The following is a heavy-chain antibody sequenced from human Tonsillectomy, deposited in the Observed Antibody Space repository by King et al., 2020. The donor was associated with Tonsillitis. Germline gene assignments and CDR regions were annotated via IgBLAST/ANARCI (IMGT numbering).Heavy chain of an antibody. V-gene: IGHV3-7*01. CDR3: ARDGPGVKGSGSYSYFDY. J-gene: IGHJ4*02. CDR1: GFTFSSYW. CDR2: IKQDGSEK. D-gene: IGHD3-10*01. Sequence: VQLVESGGGLVQPGGSLRLSCAASGFTFSSYWMSWVRQAPGKGLEWVANIKQDGSEKYYVDSVKGRFTISRDNAKNSLYLQMNSLRAEDTAVYYCARDGPGVKGSGSYSYFDYWGQGTLVTVSS.